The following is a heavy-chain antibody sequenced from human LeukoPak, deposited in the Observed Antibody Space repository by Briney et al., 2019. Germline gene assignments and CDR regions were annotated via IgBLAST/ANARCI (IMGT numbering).Heavy chain of an antibody. J-gene: IGHJ5*02. CDR1: GGSFGSTSYY. V-gene: IGHV4-39*01. Sequence: PSETLSLTCSVSGGSFGSTSYYWGWIRQPPGKGLEWIANIYHTGSTYYNPSLKSRVTISVDTSANEVSLKLSSVTAADTAVYYCVRPIRGRDNNWFDPWGQGTLVTVSS. CDR2: IYHTGST. D-gene: IGHD3-3*02. CDR3: VRPIRGRDNNWFDP.